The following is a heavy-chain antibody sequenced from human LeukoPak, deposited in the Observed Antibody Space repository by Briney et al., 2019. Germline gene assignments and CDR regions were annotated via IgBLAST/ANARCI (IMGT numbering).Heavy chain of an antibody. CDR2: MDGSSGKT. J-gene: IGHJ3*02. Sequence: ASVKVSCKTSGYTFTSCDISWVRQATGQGLEWMGGMDGSSGKTAYAQKFLGRVTITRNTSISTAYMELSSLTSQDTAVYYCARLYYYASSGYDALDIWGQGKMVTVSS. CDR1: GYTFTSCD. V-gene: IGHV1-8*01. CDR3: ARLYYYASSGYDALDI. D-gene: IGHD3-22*01.